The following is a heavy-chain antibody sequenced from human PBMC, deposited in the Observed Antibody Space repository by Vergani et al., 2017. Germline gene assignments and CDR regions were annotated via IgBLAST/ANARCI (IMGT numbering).Heavy chain of an antibody. Sequence: QVQLVESGGGVVQPGRSLRLSCAESGFTFNQYGMHWFLQAPGKGLEWVAVTWYDGNNKQYADSVKGRFTISRDNSKSTMYLQMNSLRDEDTGVYYCARDLRLLYTRFDPWGQGTLVTVSS. CDR3: ARDLRLLYTRFDP. CDR2: TWYDGNNK. J-gene: IGHJ5*02. CDR1: GFTFNQYG. V-gene: IGHV3-33*01. D-gene: IGHD3-16*01.